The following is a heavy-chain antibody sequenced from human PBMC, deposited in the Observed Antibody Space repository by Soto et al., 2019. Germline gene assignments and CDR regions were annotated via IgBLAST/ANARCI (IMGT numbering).Heavy chain of an antibody. D-gene: IGHD3-16*01. CDR2: ISPYNGNT. V-gene: IGHV1-18*01. CDR1: GYIFVNYA. J-gene: IGHJ6*02. CDR3: VMVDNYVTPSPQDV. Sequence: QVQLVQSGDEVKKPGASVKVSCKASGYIFVNYAIAWVRQAPGQGLEWMGWISPYNGNTNSSTKVQGRLTMKTDTCRSTASMDLGGVRSDDTAVYYCVMVDNYVTPSPQDVWGQGTTVTVSS.